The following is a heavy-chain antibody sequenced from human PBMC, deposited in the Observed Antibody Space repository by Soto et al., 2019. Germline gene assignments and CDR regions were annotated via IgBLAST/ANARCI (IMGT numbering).Heavy chain of an antibody. D-gene: IGHD3-10*01. J-gene: IGHJ3*02. CDR3: ARRVIGSSRAFDI. CDR1: GFTFSSYD. V-gene: IGHV3-23*01. Sequence: GGSLRLSCAASGFTFSSYDMHWVRQATGKGLEWVSGISDGGDLTYNADSVKGRFTISRDNSKDTLYLQMNSLRAEDTAVYYCARRVIGSSRAFDIWGQGTMVTVSS. CDR2: ISDGGDLT.